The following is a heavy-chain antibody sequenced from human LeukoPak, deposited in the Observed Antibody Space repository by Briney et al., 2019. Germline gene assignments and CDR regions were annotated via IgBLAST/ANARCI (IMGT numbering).Heavy chain of an antibody. CDR1: GFIVSSYY. V-gene: IGHV3-53*04. CDR2: IYSDDRT. J-gene: IGHJ3*02. D-gene: IGHD5-24*01. CDR3: AREVMAKRRAFDI. Sequence: PGGSLRLSCAASGFIVSSYYMTWVRQAPGKGLEWVSVIYSDDRTYYADSVKGRFTISRHTSKKTLFLQMNSLRAEDTAVYYCAREVMAKRRAFDIWGQGTVVTVSS.